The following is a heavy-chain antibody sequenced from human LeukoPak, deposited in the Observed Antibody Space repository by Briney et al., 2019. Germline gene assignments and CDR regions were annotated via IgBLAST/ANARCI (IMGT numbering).Heavy chain of an antibody. CDR1: GYTFTSYY. Sequence: ASVKVSCKASGYTFTSYYMHWVRQAPGQGLEWMGIINPSGGSTSYAQKFQGRVTMTRDTSTSTVYMELSSLRSEDTAVYYGARVVENDAFDIWGQGTMVTVSS. D-gene: IGHD2-15*01. J-gene: IGHJ3*02. CDR2: INPSGGST. V-gene: IGHV1-46*01. CDR3: ARVVENDAFDI.